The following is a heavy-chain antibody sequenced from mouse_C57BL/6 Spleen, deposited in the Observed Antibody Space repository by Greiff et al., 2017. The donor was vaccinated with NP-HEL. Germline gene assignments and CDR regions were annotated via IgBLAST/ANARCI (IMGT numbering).Heavy chain of an antibody. D-gene: IGHD2-4*01. CDR2: ISYSGST. J-gene: IGHJ4*01. Sequence: VQLKQSGPGLAKPSQTLSLTCSVTGYSITSDYWNWIRKFPGHKLEYMGYISYSGSTYYNPSLNSRISITRDTSKNQYYLQLNSVTTEDTATYDCARSLYDYGQDYAMDYWGQGTSVTVSA. CDR3: ARSLYDYGQDYAMDY. V-gene: IGHV3-8*01. CDR1: GYSITSDY.